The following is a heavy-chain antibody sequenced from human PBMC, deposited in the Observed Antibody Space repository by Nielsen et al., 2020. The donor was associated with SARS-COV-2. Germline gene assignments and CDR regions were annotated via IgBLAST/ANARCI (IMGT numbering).Heavy chain of an antibody. CDR3: AKDGNPGKSYYYYGMDV. J-gene: IGHJ6*02. CDR1: GFTFSSYA. CDR2: IYSGGSST. V-gene: IGHV3-23*03. D-gene: IGHD4-23*01. Sequence: GSLRLSCAASGFTFSSYAMSWVRQAPGKGLEWVSVIYSGGSSTYYADSVKGRFTISRDNSKNTLYLQMNSLRAEDTAVYYCAKDGNPGKSYYYYGMDVWGQGTTVTVSS.